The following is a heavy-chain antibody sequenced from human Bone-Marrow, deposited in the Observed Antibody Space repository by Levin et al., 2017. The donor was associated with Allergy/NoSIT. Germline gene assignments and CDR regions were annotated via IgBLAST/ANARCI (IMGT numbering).Heavy chain of an antibody. CDR1: GFTFSDYY. V-gene: IGHV3-11*01. Sequence: GGSLRLSCAASGFTFSDYYMSWIRQAPGKGLEWVSYISSSGSTIYYADSVKGRFTISRDNAKNSLYLQMNSLRAEDTAVYYCARAPPAIRGLGNWFDPWGQGTLVTVSS. J-gene: IGHJ5*02. D-gene: IGHD2-2*02. CDR2: ISSSGSTI. CDR3: ARAPPAIRGLGNWFDP.